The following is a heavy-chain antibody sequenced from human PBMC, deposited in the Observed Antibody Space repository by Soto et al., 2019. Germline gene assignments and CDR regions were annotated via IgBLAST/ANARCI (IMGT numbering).Heavy chain of an antibody. V-gene: IGHV3-7*01. J-gene: IGHJ4*02. D-gene: IGHD6-19*01. CDR3: ARDRWWLVH. CDR2: IKQDGGEK. CDR1: GFTFSGYW. Sequence: EVQLVESGGGLVQPGGSLRRSCAASGFTFSGYWMNWVRQAPGKGLERVANIKQDGGEKYYVDSAKGRFTSSRDNAKNSLDLQMNSLRAEDTAVYYCARDRWWLVHWGQGTLVTVSS.